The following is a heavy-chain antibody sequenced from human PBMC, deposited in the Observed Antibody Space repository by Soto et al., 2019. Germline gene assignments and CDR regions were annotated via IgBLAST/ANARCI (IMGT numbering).Heavy chain of an antibody. Sequence: QVPLVQSGAEVKKPGASVKVSCKASGYTFTSYAMHWVRQAPGQRLEWMGWINAGNGNTKYSQKFHGRVTITRDTSASTAYMELSSLRSEDTAVYYCARDSTGYSSSWLYYYYYYMDVWGKGTTVTVSS. CDR1: GYTFTSYA. CDR3: ARDSTGYSSSWLYYYYYYMDV. D-gene: IGHD6-13*01. V-gene: IGHV1-3*01. CDR2: INAGNGNT. J-gene: IGHJ6*03.